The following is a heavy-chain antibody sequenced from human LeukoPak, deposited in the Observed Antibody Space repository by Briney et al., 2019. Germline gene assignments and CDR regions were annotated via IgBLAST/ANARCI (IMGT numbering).Heavy chain of an antibody. J-gene: IGHJ4*02. CDR1: GGSISNYY. Sequence: PSETLSLTCTVSGGSISNYYWSWIRQPPGKGLEWIGYIYYSGSTNYNPSLKSRVTISVDTSKNQFSLKLSSVTAADTAVYYCARSGMYNWNYFDYWGQRTLVTVSS. CDR2: IYYSGST. CDR3: ARSGMYNWNYFDY. D-gene: IGHD1-20*01. V-gene: IGHV4-59*01.